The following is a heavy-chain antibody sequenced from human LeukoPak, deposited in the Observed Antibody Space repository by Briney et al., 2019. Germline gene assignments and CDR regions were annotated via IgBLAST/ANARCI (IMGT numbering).Heavy chain of an antibody. CDR2: IYYSGST. Sequence: SETLSLTCTVSGGSISDYYWSWIRQPPGKGLEWLGYIYYSGSTKNNPSLKSRVTISVDTSKNQFSLKLSSVSAADTAVYYCARGVITIFGVVIRNYFDYWGQGTLVTVSS. V-gene: IGHV4-59*08. J-gene: IGHJ4*02. CDR1: GGSISDYY. D-gene: IGHD3-3*01. CDR3: ARGVITIFGVVIRNYFDY.